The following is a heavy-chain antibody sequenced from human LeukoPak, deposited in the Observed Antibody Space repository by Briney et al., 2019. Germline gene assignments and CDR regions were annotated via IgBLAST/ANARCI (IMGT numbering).Heavy chain of an antibody. D-gene: IGHD5-18*01. Sequence: ASVKVSCKASGYTFTSYYMHWVRQAPGQGLEWMGIINPSGGSTSYAQKFQGRVTMTRDTSTSTVYMELSSLRSEDTAVYYCARDRSGYSYGTDYYYYGMDVWGQGTTVTVSS. CDR3: ARDRSGYSYGTDYYYYGMDV. V-gene: IGHV1-46*01. CDR2: INPSGGST. J-gene: IGHJ6*02. CDR1: GYTFTSYY.